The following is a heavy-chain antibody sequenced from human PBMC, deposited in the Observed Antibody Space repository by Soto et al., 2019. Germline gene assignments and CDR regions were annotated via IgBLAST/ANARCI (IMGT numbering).Heavy chain of an antibody. D-gene: IGHD2-2*01. CDR3: AKGKPGVILAVCLDC. Sequence: EVQLLESGGGLVQPGGSLRLTCAVYGFTLSSYAMNWVRQAPGKGLEWVSGISGSDDSTRYPDSAKGRFTISRDNSKNTLYLQINSLRVEDTAVYYCAKGKPGVILAVCLDCWGQGSLVTVSS. V-gene: IGHV3-23*01. CDR1: GFTLSSYA. J-gene: IGHJ4*02. CDR2: ISGSDDST.